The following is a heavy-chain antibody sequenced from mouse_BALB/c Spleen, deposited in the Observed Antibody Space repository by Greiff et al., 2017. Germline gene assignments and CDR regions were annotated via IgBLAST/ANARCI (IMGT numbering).Heavy chain of an antibody. CDR1: GFTFSSYT. V-gene: IGHV5-9*03. J-gene: IGHJ1*01. Sequence: EVQLVESGGGLVKPGGSLKLSCAASGFTFSSYTMSWVRQTPEKRLEWVATISSGGGNNYYPDSVKGRFTISRDNAKNNLYLQMSSLRSEDTALYYCARSSYYGIHGGYFDVWGAGTTVTVSS. D-gene: IGHD2-10*01. CDR2: ISSGGGNN. CDR3: ARSSYYGIHGGYFDV.